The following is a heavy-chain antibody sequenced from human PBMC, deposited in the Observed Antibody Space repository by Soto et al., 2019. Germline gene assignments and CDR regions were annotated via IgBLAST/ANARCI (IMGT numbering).Heavy chain of an antibody. D-gene: IGHD4-17*01. Sequence: QITLKESGPTLVKPTQTLTLTCTFSGFSLSTSGVGVGWIRQPPGKALEWLALIYWDDDKRYSPSLKSRLTITKDTSKNQVVLTMTKMDPVDTATYFCAHTRLAYGGTYSFDYWGQGTLVTVSS. CDR1: GFSLSTSGVG. J-gene: IGHJ4*02. V-gene: IGHV2-5*02. CDR2: IYWDDDK. CDR3: AHTRLAYGGTYSFDY.